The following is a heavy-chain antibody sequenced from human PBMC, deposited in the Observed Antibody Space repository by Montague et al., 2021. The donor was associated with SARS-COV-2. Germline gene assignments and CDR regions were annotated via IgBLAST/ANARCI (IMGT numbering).Heavy chain of an antibody. D-gene: IGHD6-6*01. J-gene: IGHJ6*02. CDR2: ISSSSSTI. CDR3: ARDRLVKYVDYYYYYGMDV. Sequence: SLRLSCAASGFTFSSYSMNWVRQAPGKGLEWVSYISSSSSTIYYADSVKGRFTISRDNAKNSLYLQMNSLRAEDTAVYYCARDRLVKYVDYYYYYGMDVWGQGTTVTVS. V-gene: IGHV3-48*04. CDR1: GFTFSSYS.